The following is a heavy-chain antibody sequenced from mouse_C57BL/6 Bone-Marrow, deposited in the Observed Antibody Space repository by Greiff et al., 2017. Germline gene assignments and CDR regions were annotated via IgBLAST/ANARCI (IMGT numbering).Heavy chain of an antibody. CDR2: IYPRSGNT. D-gene: IGHD2-4*01. Sequence: VQRVESGAELARPGASVKLSCKASGYTFTSYGISWVKQRTGQGLEWIGEIYPRSGNTYYNETFKGKATLTADKSSSTAYMELRSLTSEDSAVYFCAREKGYDYDGFAYWGQGTLVTVSA. CDR3: AREKGYDYDGFAY. J-gene: IGHJ3*01. CDR1: GYTFTSYG. V-gene: IGHV1-81*01.